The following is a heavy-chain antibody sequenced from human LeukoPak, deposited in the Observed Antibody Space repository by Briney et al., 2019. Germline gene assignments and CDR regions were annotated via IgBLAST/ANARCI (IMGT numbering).Heavy chain of an antibody. D-gene: IGHD2-2*01. CDR1: GYSFTSYW. V-gene: IGHV5-51*01. Sequence: GESLKISCKGSGYSFTSYWIGWVRQMPGKGLEWMGIIYPGDSDTRYSPSFQGQVTISADKSISTAYLQWGSLKASDTAMYYCARRPLGYCSSTSCSIFDYWGQGTLVTVSS. CDR2: IYPGDSDT. J-gene: IGHJ4*02. CDR3: ARRPLGYCSSTSCSIFDY.